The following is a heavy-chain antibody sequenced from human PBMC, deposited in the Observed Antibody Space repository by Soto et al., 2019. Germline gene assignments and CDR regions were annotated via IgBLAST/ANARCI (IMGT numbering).Heavy chain of an antibody. Sequence: SVKVTCKDSRDTISSYAINWVRQAPGQRLKWMGGIIPMFGTANYAQKFKGRVTITAGESTSTVYMEMSSLRSEDTAVYYCARVGLAHYYDSSGYYSPLDYWGQGTLVTVSS. J-gene: IGHJ4*02. CDR1: RDTISSYA. V-gene: IGHV1-69*13. D-gene: IGHD3-22*01. CDR2: IIPMFGTA. CDR3: ARVGLAHYYDSSGYYSPLDY.